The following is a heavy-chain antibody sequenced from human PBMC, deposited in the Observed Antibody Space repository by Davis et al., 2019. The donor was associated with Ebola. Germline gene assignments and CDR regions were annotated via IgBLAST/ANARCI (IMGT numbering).Heavy chain of an antibody. CDR3: ARAQFPTTSDH. J-gene: IGHJ4*02. V-gene: IGHV1-18*04. D-gene: IGHD1-1*01. Sequence: ASVKVSCKTSGYTFTNYGITWVRQAPGQGLEWMGWINPHNGNTNYAQNVQGRVIMTSDTATTTAYMEVGSPRSDDTAVYYCARAQFPTTSDHWGQGTLVTVSS. CDR1: GYTFTNYG. CDR2: INPHNGNT.